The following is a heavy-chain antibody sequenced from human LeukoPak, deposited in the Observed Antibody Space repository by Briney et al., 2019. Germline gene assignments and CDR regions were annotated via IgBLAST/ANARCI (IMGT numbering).Heavy chain of an antibody. CDR2: INHSGST. Sequence: PSETLSLTCVVYGGSFSGYYWSWIRQPPGKGLEWIGEINHSGSTNYNPSLKSRVTISVDTSKNQFSLKLSSVTAADTAVYYCARDLPPLYDFWSGIRNWFDPWGQGTLVTVSS. J-gene: IGHJ5*02. D-gene: IGHD3-3*01. V-gene: IGHV4-34*01. CDR1: GGSFSGYY. CDR3: ARDLPPLYDFWSGIRNWFDP.